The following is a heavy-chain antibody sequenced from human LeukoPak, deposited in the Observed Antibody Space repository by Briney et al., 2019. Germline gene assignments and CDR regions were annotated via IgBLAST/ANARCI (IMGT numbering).Heavy chain of an antibody. D-gene: IGHD2-2*01. CDR3: ARDFICSSTSCYYYFDY. CDR2: IIPIYTTT. Sequence: SVKVSCKASGGTFSSSAISWVRQAPGQGLEWMGGIIPIYTTTNYAQKFQGRVTITTDESTSTVYMELSSLRSEDTAVYYCARDFICSSTSCYYYFDYWGQGTLVTVSS. J-gene: IGHJ4*02. V-gene: IGHV1-69*05. CDR1: GGTFSSSA.